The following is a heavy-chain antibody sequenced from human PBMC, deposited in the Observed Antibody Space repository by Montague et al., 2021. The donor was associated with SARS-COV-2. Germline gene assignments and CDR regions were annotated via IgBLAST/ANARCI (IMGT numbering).Heavy chain of an antibody. CDR2: MSATGSS. V-gene: IGHV4-59*01. D-gene: IGHD5-18*01. J-gene: IGHJ4*02. CDR1: GGSMSTYY. CDR3: SREGGYYYGYVS. Sequence: SETLSLTCSISGGSMSTYYWNWIRQPPGRGLEWIGYMSATGSSNYNPSLKSRVTLSLDTSQNQAALRLTSVTAAATAVYDCSREGGYYYGYVSWGQGILVTVSS.